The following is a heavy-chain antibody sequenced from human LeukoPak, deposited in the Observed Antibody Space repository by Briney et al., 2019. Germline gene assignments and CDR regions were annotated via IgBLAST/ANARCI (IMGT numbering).Heavy chain of an antibody. D-gene: IGHD2-15*01. CDR3: ARGYCSGGSCYWPFDY. Sequence: SVKVSGKASGGTFSSYAISWVRQAPGQGLEWMGRIIPILGIANYAQKFQGRVTITADKSTSTAYMELSSLRSEDTAVYYCARGYCSGGSCYWPFDYWGQGTLVTVSS. V-gene: IGHV1-69*04. CDR1: GGTFSSYA. CDR2: IIPILGIA. J-gene: IGHJ4*02.